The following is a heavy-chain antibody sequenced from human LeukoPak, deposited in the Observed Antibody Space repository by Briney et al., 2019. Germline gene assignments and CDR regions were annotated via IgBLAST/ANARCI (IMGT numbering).Heavy chain of an antibody. CDR1: GYTFTSYG. J-gene: IGHJ4*02. CDR2: ISAYNGNT. Sequence: ASVKVSCKASGYTFTSYGISWVRQAPGQGLEWMGWISAYNGNTNYAQKLQGRVTMTTDTSTSTDYMELRSLGSDDTAMYYCARKDYGSGSYYYFDYWGQGTLVTVSS. V-gene: IGHV1-18*01. CDR3: ARKDYGSGSYYYFDY. D-gene: IGHD3-10*01.